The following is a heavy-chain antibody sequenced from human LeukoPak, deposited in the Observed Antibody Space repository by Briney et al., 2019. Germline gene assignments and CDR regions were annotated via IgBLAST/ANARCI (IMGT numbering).Heavy chain of an antibody. V-gene: IGHV3-74*01. CDR2: INSDGSTT. CDR3: ARGRYTAFDY. CDR1: GFTFSSYW. D-gene: IGHD3-16*02. Sequence: PGGSLRLSCAASGFTFSSYWMHWVRQAPGKGLVWVSRINSDGSTTTDADSVKGRFAMSRDNAKNTLYLQMNSLRAEDTAVYYCARGRYTAFDYWGQGTLVTVSS. J-gene: IGHJ4*02.